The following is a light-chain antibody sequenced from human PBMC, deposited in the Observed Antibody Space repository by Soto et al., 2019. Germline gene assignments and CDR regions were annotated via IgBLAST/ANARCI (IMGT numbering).Light chain of an antibody. Sequence: EIVLTQSPATLSLSPGERATLSCRASQSVNIYLAWYQQKPGQAPRLLIYDASNRATGIPARFSGSGSGTDFTLTSTSLEPEDFAVYYCQQRVDWPITFGQGTRLEIK. CDR2: DAS. V-gene: IGKV3-11*01. CDR1: QSVNIY. CDR3: QQRVDWPIT. J-gene: IGKJ5*01.